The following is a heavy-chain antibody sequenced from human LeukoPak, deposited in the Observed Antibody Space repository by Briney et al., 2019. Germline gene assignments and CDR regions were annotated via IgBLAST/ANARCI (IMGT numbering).Heavy chain of an antibody. CDR3: AREGYPPFYGMDV. D-gene: IGHD2-2*01. V-gene: IGHV3-7*01. Sequence: GGSPRLSCAASGFTFSSYWMSWVRQAPGKGLEWVANIKQDGSEKYYVDSVKGRFTISRDNAKNSLYLQMNSLRAEDTAVYYCAREGYPPFYGMDVWGQGTTVTVSS. J-gene: IGHJ6*02. CDR1: GFTFSSYW. CDR2: IKQDGSEK.